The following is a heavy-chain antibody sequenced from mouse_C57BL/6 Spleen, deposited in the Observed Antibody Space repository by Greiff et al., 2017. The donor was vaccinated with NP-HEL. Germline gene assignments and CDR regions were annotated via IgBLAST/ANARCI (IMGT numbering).Heavy chain of an antibody. CDR1: GYTFTDYY. J-gene: IGHJ3*01. CDR2: INPNNGGT. D-gene: IGHD3-2*02. V-gene: IGHV1-26*01. Sequence: VQLQQSGPELVKPGASVKISCKASGYTFTDYYMNWVKQSHGKSLEWIGDINPNNGGTSYNQKFKGKATLTVDKSSSTAYMELRSLTSEDSAVYYCARGSVLAWFAYWGQGTLVTVSA. CDR3: ARGSVLAWFAY.